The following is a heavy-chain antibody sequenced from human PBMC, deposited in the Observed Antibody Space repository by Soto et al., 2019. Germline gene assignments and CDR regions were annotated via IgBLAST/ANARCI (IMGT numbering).Heavy chain of an antibody. D-gene: IGHD3-10*01. V-gene: IGHV4-30-2*01. Sequence: QLQLQESGSGLVKPSQTLSLTCAVSGGSISSSGYSWSWIRQPPGKGLEWIGYIYHSGSTYYNPSLKSRVTISVDRSKNQFSLKLSSVTAADTAVYYCASYSRMVRGDNWFDPWGQGTLVTVSS. CDR1: GGSISSSGYS. CDR3: ASYSRMVRGDNWFDP. J-gene: IGHJ5*02. CDR2: IYHSGST.